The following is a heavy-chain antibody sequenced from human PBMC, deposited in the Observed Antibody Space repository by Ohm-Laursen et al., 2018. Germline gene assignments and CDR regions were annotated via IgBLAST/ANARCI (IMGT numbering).Heavy chain of an antibody. J-gene: IGHJ4*02. V-gene: IGHV4-59*08. CDR1: GASIRSYY. D-gene: IGHD3-10*01. CDR3: ARQDYYNSGFDY. Sequence: GTLSLTWSVSGASIRSYYWNWIRQPPGKGLEWIGYIYNSGSTNYNPSLKSRVTISVDTPKSEFSLKLSSVTAADTAVYYCARQDYYNSGFDYWGQGTLVTVSS. CDR2: IYNSGST.